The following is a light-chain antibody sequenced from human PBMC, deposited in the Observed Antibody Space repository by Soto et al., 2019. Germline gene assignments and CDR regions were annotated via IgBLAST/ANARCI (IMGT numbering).Light chain of an antibody. V-gene: IGKV3-20*01. Sequence: ETVLTQSPGTLSLSPGERATLSCRASQSVSSNYLAWYQHKPGQAPRLLIYGASTRATGIPDRFSVSGSGSDFTLTISRLEPEDFAVYYCQQFGRSPPSWTFGQGTKVEIK. CDR3: QQFGRSPPSWT. CDR2: GAS. CDR1: QSVSSNY. J-gene: IGKJ1*01.